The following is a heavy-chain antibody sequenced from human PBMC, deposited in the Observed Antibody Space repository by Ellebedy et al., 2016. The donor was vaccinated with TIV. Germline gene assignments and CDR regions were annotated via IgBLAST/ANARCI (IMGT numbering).Heavy chain of an antibody. CDR1: GYSFTSYW. CDR2: IYPGDSDT. Sequence: GESLKISCKGSGYSFTSYWIGWVRQMPGKGLEWMGIIYPGDSDTRYSPSFQGQVTISADKSISTAYLQWSSLSPEDTAVYYCASWAVDCSSANCLQNPFDYWGQGTLVTVSS. V-gene: IGHV5-51*01. CDR3: ASWAVDCSSANCLQNPFDY. J-gene: IGHJ4*02. D-gene: IGHD2-2*01.